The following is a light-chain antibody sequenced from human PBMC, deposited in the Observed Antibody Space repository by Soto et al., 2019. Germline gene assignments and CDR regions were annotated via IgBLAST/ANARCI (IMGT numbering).Light chain of an antibody. CDR1: QSINNW. CDR2: DAS. CDR3: QQSNSYSYT. V-gene: IGKV1-5*01. Sequence: DIQMTQSPSTLSASVGDRVTFTCRASQSINNWLAWYQQKPGKAPKLLIYDASTLASGVPSRFSGSKSGTKFTLTISNLQPDDFATYYCQQSNSYSYTFGQGTNLEIK. J-gene: IGKJ2*01.